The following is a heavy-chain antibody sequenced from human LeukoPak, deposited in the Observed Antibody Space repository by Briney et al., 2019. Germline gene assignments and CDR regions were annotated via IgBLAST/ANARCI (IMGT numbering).Heavy chain of an antibody. Sequence: PGGSLRLSCAASGFTFSSYWMHWVRQGPGKGLEWVSTISVGGNTTYYAESVKGRFIISRDNSKDTLYLQMNSLRAEDTAKYFCAKRGYTMGMDVWGQGTTVTVSS. CDR2: ISVGGNTT. CDR1: GFTFSSYW. J-gene: IGHJ6*02. D-gene: IGHD5-24*01. CDR3: AKRGYTMGMDV. V-gene: IGHV3-23*01.